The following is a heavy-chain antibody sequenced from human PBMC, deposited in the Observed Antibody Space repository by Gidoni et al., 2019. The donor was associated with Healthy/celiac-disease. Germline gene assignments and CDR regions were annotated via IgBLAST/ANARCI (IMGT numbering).Heavy chain of an antibody. CDR2: IKQDGSEK. CDR1: GFTFRSYW. J-gene: IGHJ4*02. CDR3: ARIGGGVDSSGYYSYYFDY. V-gene: IGHV3-7*01. Sequence: EVQLVESGGGLVQPGGSLRLSCAASGFTFRSYWMSWVRQAPGKGLEWVANIKQDGSEKYYVDSVKGRFTISRDNAKNSLYLQMNSLRAEDTAVYYCARIGGGVDSSGYYSYYFDYWGQGTLVTVSS. D-gene: IGHD3-22*01.